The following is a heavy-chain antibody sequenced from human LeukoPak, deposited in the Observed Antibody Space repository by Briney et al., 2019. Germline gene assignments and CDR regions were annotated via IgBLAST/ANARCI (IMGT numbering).Heavy chain of an antibody. J-gene: IGHJ4*02. D-gene: IGHD7-27*01. Sequence: TGGSLRLSCAASGFTFSSYAMNWVRQAPGKGLEWVSAISGSGGYTYYADSVQGRFTVSRDNSKNTLFLQMNSLRAEDTAVYYCAKDGGLWVSAHWGDSWGRGTLVTVSS. CDR3: AKDGGLWVSAHWGDS. CDR1: GFTFSSYA. V-gene: IGHV3-23*01. CDR2: ISGSGGYT.